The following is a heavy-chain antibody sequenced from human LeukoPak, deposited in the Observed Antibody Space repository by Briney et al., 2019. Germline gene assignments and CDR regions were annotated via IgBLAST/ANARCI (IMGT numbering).Heavy chain of an antibody. CDR1: GFTFSGYG. CDR2: ISGSGGST. CDR3: ARDHTAYYYGSGSYN. D-gene: IGHD3-10*01. Sequence: GGSLRLSCAASGFTFSGYGMSWVRQAPGKGLEWVSGISGSGGSTYYADSVKGRFTISRDNAKNSLYLQMNSLRAEDTAVYYCARDHTAYYYGSGSYNWGQGTLVTVSS. J-gene: IGHJ4*02. V-gene: IGHV3-23*01.